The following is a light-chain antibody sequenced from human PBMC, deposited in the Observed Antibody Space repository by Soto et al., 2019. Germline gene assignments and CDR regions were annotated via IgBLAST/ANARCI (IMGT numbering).Light chain of an antibody. J-gene: IGKJ1*01. Sequence: AIRMTQSPSSLSASTGDRVTITCRASQGISSYLDWYQQKPGKAPKLLIYAASTLQSGVPSRYSGSGSGTDFTLTISCLQYEDFATYYCPQYYSYPRTFGKGTKVEIK. CDR1: QGISSY. CDR2: AAS. CDR3: PQYYSYPRT. V-gene: IGKV1-8*01.